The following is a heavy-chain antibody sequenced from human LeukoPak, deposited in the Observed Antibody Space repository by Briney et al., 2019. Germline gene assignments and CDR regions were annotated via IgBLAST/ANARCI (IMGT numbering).Heavy chain of an antibody. CDR2: IYYSGST. V-gene: IGHV4-59*01. CDR1: GGSISSYY. Sequence: SETLSLTCTVSGGSISSYYWSWIRQPPGKGLEWIGYIYYSGSTNYNPSLKSRVTISVDTSKNQFSLKLSSVTAADTAVYYCARGPYYYDSSGYLGWFDPWGQGTLVTVSS. J-gene: IGHJ5*02. CDR3: ARGPYYYDSSGYLGWFDP. D-gene: IGHD3-22*01.